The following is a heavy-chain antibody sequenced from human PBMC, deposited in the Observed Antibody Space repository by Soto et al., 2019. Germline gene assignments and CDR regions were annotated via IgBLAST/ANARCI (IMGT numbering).Heavy chain of an antibody. J-gene: IGHJ6*02. D-gene: IGHD2-15*01. CDR1: GFTFGDYA. CDR2: IRSKAYGGTT. Sequence: ALRLSCTASGFTFGDYAMSWVRQAPGKGLEWVGFIRSKAYGGTTEYAASVKGRFTISRDDSKSIAYLQMNSLKTEDTAVYYCTRDRRYCSGGSCLYYGMDVWGQGTTVTVSS. V-gene: IGHV3-49*04. CDR3: TRDRRYCSGGSCLYYGMDV.